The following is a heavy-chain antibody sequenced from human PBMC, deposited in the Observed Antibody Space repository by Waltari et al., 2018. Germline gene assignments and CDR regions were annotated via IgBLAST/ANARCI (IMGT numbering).Heavy chain of an antibody. D-gene: IGHD2-21*02. CDR3: ARVSVVVTATRFDP. CDR2: IYHSGST. V-gene: IGHV4-38-2*01. J-gene: IGHJ5*02. CDR1: GFTFSSYE. Sequence: VQLVESGGGLVQPGGSLRLSCAASGFTFSSYEMNWVRQAPGKGLEWIGSIYHSGSTYYNPSLKSRVTISVDTSKNQFSLKLSSVTAADTAVYYCARVSVVVTATRFDPWGQGTLVTVSS.